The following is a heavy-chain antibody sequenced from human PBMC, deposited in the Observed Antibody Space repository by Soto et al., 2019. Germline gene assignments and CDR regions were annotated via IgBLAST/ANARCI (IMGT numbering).Heavy chain of an antibody. CDR3: AKDMGGSGSPDYYYYGIDV. CDR2: ISWNSGSI. D-gene: IGHD3-10*01. CDR1: GFTFDDYA. Sequence: GGSLRLSCAASGFTFDDYAMHWVRQAPGKGLEWVSGISWNSGSIGYADSVKGRFTISRDNAKKSLYLQMNSLRAEDTALYYCAKDMGGSGSPDYYYYGIDVCGQRTTV. V-gene: IGHV3-9*01. J-gene: IGHJ6*02.